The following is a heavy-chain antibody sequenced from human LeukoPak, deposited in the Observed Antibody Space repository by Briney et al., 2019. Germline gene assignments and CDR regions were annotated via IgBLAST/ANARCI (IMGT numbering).Heavy chain of an antibody. CDR2: ISYDGSNK. CDR3: ARGPGITMIVVGYFDY. V-gene: IGHV3-30*04. J-gene: IGHJ4*02. Sequence: GGSLRLSCAASGFTFSSYAMHWVRQAPGKGLEWVAVISYDGSNKYYADSVKGRFTISRDNSKNTLYLQMNSLRAEDTAVYYCARGPGITMIVVGYFDYWGQGTLVTVSS. CDR1: GFTFSSYA. D-gene: IGHD3-22*01.